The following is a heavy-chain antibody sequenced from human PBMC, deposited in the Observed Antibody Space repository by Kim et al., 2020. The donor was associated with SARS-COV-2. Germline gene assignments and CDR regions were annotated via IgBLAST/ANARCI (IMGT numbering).Heavy chain of an antibody. J-gene: IGHJ6*02. CDR2: ST. Sequence: STIDADSVKDRVTIRRDYGENTLYLQMNSLSAEDTARYYCARGNYHGMDVWGQGTPVTVSS. V-gene: IGHV3-74*01. CDR3: ARGNYHGMDV.